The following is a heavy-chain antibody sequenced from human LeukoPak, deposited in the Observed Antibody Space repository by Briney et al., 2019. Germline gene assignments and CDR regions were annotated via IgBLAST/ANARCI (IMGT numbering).Heavy chain of an antibody. CDR2: ISYDGSNK. CDR3: AKALREAVAGRGFYYFDY. CDR1: GFTFSSYG. Sequence: GGSLRLSCAASGFTFSSYGMHWVRQAPGKGLEWVAVISYDGSNKYYADSVKGRFTISRDNSKNTLYLQMNSLRAEDTAVYYCAKALREAVAGRGFYYFDYWGQGTLVTVSS. J-gene: IGHJ4*02. V-gene: IGHV3-30*18. D-gene: IGHD6-19*01.